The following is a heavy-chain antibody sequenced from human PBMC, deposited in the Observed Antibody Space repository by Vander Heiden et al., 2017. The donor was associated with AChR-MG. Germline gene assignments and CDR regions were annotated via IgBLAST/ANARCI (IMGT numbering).Heavy chain of an antibody. CDR1: GGSFSGYY. CDR2: INHSGST. V-gene: IGHV4-34*01. J-gene: IGHJ5*02. Sequence: QVQLQQWGAGLLKPSETLSLTCAVYGGSFSGYYWSWIRQPPGKGLEWIGEINHSGSTNYNPSLKSRVTISVYTSKNQFSLKLSSVTAADTAVYYCARGRGEWDIGVGGAATHNWFDPWGQGSLVTVSS. D-gene: IGHD2-15*01. CDR3: ARGRGEWDIGVGGAATHNWFDP.